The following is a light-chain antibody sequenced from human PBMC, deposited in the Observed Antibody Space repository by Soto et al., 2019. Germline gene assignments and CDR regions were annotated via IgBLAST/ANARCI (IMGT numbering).Light chain of an antibody. CDR3: CSYAGSSTLYV. Sequence: QSGLAERAAGTGCTCQWLPISRTGTSSDVGSYNLVSWYQQHPGKAPKLMIYEDSKRPSGVSDRFSGSKSGNTASLTISGLQAEDEADYYCCSYAGSSTLYVFGTGTKVTVL. CDR1: SSDVGSYNL. V-gene: IGLV2-23*01. J-gene: IGLJ1*01. CDR2: EDS.